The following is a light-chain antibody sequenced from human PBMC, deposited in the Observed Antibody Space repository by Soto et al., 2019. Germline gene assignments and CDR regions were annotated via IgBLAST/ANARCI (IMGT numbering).Light chain of an antibody. CDR2: EAS. CDR3: QQYERYWYT. Sequence: DIQMTQSPSTLSASVGDRVTITCRASQTVGSWLAWYQQKPGKAPKLLIYEASNLQSGVPSRFSGSGSGTEFTLTISSLQPDDFATYYCQQYERYWYTFGQGTKLEIK. CDR1: QTVGSW. J-gene: IGKJ2*01. V-gene: IGKV1-5*03.